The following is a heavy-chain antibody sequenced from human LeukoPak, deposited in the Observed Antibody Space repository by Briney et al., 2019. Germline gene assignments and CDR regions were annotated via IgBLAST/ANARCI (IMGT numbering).Heavy chain of an antibody. D-gene: IGHD6-13*01. J-gene: IGHJ6*02. CDR2: IYDSGST. V-gene: IGHV4-31*03. CDR1: GGSISRDY. CDR3: ARDQEGAAAGYYYYYGMDV. Sequence: SETLSLTCTVSGGSISRDYWSWIRQHPGKGLEWIGYIYDSGSTYYNPSLKSRVTISVDTSKNQFSLKLSSVTAADTAVYYCARDQEGAAAGYYYYYGMDVWGQGTTVTVSS.